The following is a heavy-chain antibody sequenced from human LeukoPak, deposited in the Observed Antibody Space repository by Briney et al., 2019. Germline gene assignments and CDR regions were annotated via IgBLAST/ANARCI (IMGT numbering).Heavy chain of an antibody. V-gene: IGHV3-48*03. CDR3: ARDPRYSVYESPLR. CDR2: ISSSGSTI. CDR1: GFTFSSYE. D-gene: IGHD5/OR15-5a*01. Sequence: GGSLRLSCAASGFTFSSYEMNWVRQAPGKGLEWVSYISSSGSTIYYADSVKGRFTISRDNAKNSLYLQMNSLRAEDTAVYYCARDPRYSVYESPLRWGQGTLVTVSS. J-gene: IGHJ4*02.